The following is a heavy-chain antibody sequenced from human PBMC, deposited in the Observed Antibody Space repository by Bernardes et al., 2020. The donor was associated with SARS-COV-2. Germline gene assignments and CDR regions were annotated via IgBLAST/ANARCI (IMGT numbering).Heavy chain of an antibody. V-gene: IGHV3-74*01. CDR2: INSDGSST. CDR3: ARDPTTYYDFWSGWVYGMDV. J-gene: IGHJ6*02. D-gene: IGHD3-3*01. Sequence: GGSLRLSCAASGFTFSSYWMHWVRQAPGKGLVWVSRINSDGSSTSYADSVKGRFTISRDNAKNTLYLQMNSLRAEDTAVYYCARDPTTYYDFWSGWVYGMDVWGQGTTVTVS. CDR1: GFTFSSYW.